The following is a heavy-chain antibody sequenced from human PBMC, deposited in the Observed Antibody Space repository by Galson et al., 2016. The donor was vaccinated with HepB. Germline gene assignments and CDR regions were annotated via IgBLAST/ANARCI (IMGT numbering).Heavy chain of an antibody. CDR2: SSGSGETT. Sequence: SLRLSCAASGFSFSGYAMSWVRQAPGKGLEWVSGSSGSGETTYYADSVKGRFTISRDIPKNTLYLQLNSLRAEDTAVYYCAKDKRGYNYRFDYWGRGTLVAVSS. V-gene: IGHV3-23*01. CDR3: AKDKRGYNYRFDY. J-gene: IGHJ4*02. CDR1: GFSFSGYA. D-gene: IGHD5-24*01.